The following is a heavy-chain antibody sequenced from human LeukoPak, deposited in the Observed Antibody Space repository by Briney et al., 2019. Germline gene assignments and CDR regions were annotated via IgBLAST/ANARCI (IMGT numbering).Heavy chain of an antibody. J-gene: IGHJ4*02. D-gene: IGHD6-13*01. Sequence: PSETLSLTCTVSGASISSSSYYWGWIRQPPGKGLEWIGSIYYSGSTHYNPSLKSRVTISVDTSKNQFSLKLSYVTAEDTAVYYCARGGSSWYDYFGYWGQETLVTVSS. CDR1: GASISSSSYY. V-gene: IGHV4-39*01. CDR2: IYYSGST. CDR3: ARGGSSWYDYFGY.